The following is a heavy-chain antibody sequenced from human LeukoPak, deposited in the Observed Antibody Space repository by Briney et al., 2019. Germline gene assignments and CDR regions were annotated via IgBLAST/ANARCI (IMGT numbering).Heavy chain of an antibody. V-gene: IGHV3-21*01. J-gene: IGHJ4*02. D-gene: IGHD6-19*01. Sequence: GGSLRLSCAASGFTFSSYSMNWVRQAPGKGLEWVSSISSSSSYIYYADSVKGRFTISRDNAKNSLYLQMDSLRAEDTAVYYCARAVIAVAGRCFDYWGQGTLVTVSS. CDR2: ISSSSSYI. CDR3: ARAVIAVAGRCFDY. CDR1: GFTFSSYS.